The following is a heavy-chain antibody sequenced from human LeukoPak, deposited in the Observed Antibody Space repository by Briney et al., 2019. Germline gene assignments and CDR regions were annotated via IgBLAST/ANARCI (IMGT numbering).Heavy chain of an antibody. CDR3: ARLAGSYPGSPFDY. V-gene: IGHV5-51*01. CDR1: AGSFANYW. CDR2: IYPGDSDT. Sequence: GEALKISCKGSAGSFANYWIGWGRQMAGKGLEWMGLIYPGDSDTRYSPSFEGQVTISAAKSISTAYLQWSSLKASDSALYYCARLAGSYPGSPFDYWDQGTLVTVSS. J-gene: IGHJ4*02. D-gene: IGHD1-26*01.